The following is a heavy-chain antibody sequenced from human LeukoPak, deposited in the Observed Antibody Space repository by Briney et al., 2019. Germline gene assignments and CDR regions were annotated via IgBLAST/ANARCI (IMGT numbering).Heavy chain of an antibody. CDR1: GFPFSSYA. CDR2: ISGSGGST. Sequence: GGSLRLSCAASGFPFSSYAMSWVRQAPGKGLEWVSAISGSGGSTYYADSVKGRFTISRDNSKNTLYLQMNSLKTEDTAVYYCAGDYTSWTGLNYWGQGTLVTVSS. V-gene: IGHV3-23*01. CDR3: AGDYTSWTGLNY. J-gene: IGHJ4*02. D-gene: IGHD3-3*01.